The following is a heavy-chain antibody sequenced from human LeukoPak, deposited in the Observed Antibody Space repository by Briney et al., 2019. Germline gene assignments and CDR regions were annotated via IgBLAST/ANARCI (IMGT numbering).Heavy chain of an antibody. Sequence: PGRSLRLSCAASGFSFGNYEMHWVRQAPGEGLEWFAVISFDGSNAYYADSVKGRFTISRDNSKDTLYLLMDSLRTEHTAVFYCARGRSDGRNDYFDYWGQGTLVTVSS. V-gene: IGHV3-30-3*01. J-gene: IGHJ4*02. CDR2: ISFDGSNA. D-gene: IGHD1-26*01. CDR1: GFSFGNYE. CDR3: ARGRSDGRNDYFDY.